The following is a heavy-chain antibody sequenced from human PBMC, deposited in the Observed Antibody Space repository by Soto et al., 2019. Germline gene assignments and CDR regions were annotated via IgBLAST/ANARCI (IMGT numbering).Heavy chain of an antibody. J-gene: IGHJ6*03. Sequence: EVQVLESGGGLVQPGGSPRLSCVASGFTFSTYAMNWVRQAPGKGLEWVSGISGSGSDRYYADSVRGRFTISRYNSNNTLNLQMDSLRAEDTAIYYCTKTPRSYYYYMDVWDKGTTVTVSS. CDR2: ISGSGSDR. CDR3: TKTPRSYYYYMDV. D-gene: IGHD3-10*01. CDR1: GFTFSTYA. V-gene: IGHV3-23*01.